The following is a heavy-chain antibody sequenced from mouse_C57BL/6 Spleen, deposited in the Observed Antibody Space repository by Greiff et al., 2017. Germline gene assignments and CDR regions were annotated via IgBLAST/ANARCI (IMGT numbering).Heavy chain of an antibody. D-gene: IGHD1-1*01. CDR1: GYTFTSYW. Sequence: QVQLQQPGAELVKPGASVKLSCKASGYTFTSYWMHWVKQRPGQGLEWIGMIHPKSGSTKYNEKFKSKATLTVDTSSSTAYMQLSSLTSWDSAVYDLSRCSYYCGSYFDYWGQGTTLAGSS. CDR3: SRCSYYCGSYFDY. CDR2: IHPKSGST. J-gene: IGHJ2*01. V-gene: IGHV1-64*01.